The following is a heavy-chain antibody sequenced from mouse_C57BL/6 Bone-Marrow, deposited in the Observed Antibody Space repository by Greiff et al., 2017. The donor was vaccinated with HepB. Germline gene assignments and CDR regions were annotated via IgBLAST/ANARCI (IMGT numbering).Heavy chain of an antibody. CDR1: GYTFTSYW. V-gene: IGHV1-55*01. CDR2: IYPGSGST. CDR3: ARPYRSHYYGNYYFDY. J-gene: IGHJ2*01. D-gene: IGHD2-1*01. Sequence: VQLQQPGAELVKPGASVKMSCKASGYTFTSYWITWVKQRPGQGLEWIGDIYPGSGSTNYNEKFKRKATLTVDTSSSTAYMQLSSLTSADSAVYYCARPYRSHYYGNYYFDYWGQGTTLTVSS.